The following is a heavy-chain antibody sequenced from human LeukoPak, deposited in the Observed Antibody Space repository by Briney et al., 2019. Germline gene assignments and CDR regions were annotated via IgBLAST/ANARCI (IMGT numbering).Heavy chain of an antibody. D-gene: IGHD3-9*01. V-gene: IGHV4-34*01. J-gene: IGHJ4*02. CDR3: ARPRTAGNYDILTGYYPSGYFDY. CDR1: GGSFSGYY. CDR2: INHSGST. Sequence: SETLSLTCAVYGGSFSGYYWSWIRQPPGKGLEWIGEINHSGSTNYNPPLKSRVTISVDTSKNQFSLKLSSVTAADTAVYYCARPRTAGNYDILTGYYPSGYFDYRGQGTLVTVSS.